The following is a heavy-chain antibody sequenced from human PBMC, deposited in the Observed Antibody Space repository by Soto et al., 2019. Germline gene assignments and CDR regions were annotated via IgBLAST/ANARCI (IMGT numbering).Heavy chain of an antibody. J-gene: IGHJ4*02. CDR3: ARAMTAVVTGFDH. V-gene: IGHV1-69*01. CDR2: IIPIFGTA. D-gene: IGHD4-17*01. Sequence: SVKVSCTASGRTFSSYAISWVRQAPGQGLEWMGGIIPIFGTANYAQKFQGRVTITADESTSTAYMELSSLRSEDTAVYYVARAMTAVVTGFDHWGQGTPVTV. CDR1: GRTFSSYA.